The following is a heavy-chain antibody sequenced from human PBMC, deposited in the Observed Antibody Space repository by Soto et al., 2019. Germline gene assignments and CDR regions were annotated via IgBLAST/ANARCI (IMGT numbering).Heavy chain of an antibody. CDR2: IIHMFRTA. CDR1: GGAYRTYA. CDR3: ARQVDYESSGYYDPD. D-gene: IGHD3-22*01. V-gene: IGHV1-69*13. J-gene: IGHJ1*01. Sequence: SSVKVSSKASGGAYRTYAISWVRQAPGQGLEWMGGIIHMFRTANYAQKFQGRVTITAVESTSTAYMELSSLRFEDTAVYYCARQVDYESSGYYDPDWG.